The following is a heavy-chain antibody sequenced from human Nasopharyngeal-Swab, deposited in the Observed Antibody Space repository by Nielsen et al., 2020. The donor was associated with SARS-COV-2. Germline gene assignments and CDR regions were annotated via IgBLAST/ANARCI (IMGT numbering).Heavy chain of an antibody. CDR2: INPGGDYT. Sequence: ASVKVSCKASGYTFTRNYIHWIRQAPGQGLEWMGIINPGGDYTNYAQKFQGRVTVTKDTSTSTVYMGLSSLRSEDTAVYYCARDHSSSSSWWFDPWGQGTLVTVSS. CDR1: GYTFTRNY. J-gene: IGHJ5*02. D-gene: IGHD6-6*01. V-gene: IGHV1-46*01. CDR3: ARDHSSSSSWWFDP.